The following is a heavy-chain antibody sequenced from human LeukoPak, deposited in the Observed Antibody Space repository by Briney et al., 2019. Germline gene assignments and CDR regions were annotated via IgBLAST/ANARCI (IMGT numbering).Heavy chain of an antibody. V-gene: IGHV1-58*02. CDR2: IVVGSGNT. D-gene: IGHD1-26*01. Sequence: VASVKVSCKASGFTFTSSVMQWVRQARGQRLEWIGWIVVGSGNTNYAQKFQERVTITRDKSTSTAYMELSSLRSEDTAVYYCAAGIGSRPGYFHYWGQGTLVTVSS. CDR1: GFTFTSSV. J-gene: IGHJ1*01. CDR3: AAGIGSRPGYFHY.